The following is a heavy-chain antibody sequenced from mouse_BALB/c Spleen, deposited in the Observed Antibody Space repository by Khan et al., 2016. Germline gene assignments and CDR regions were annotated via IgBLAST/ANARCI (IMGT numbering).Heavy chain of an antibody. CDR1: DYSITSDYA. CDR3: ARWVDY. Sequence: EVKLEVSGPGLVKPSQSLSLTCTVTDYSITSDYAWNWIRQFPGNKLEWMGYISYSGNTNYNPSLKSRISITRDTSKNQFFLQLISVTTEDTATYFCARWVDYWGQGTTLTVSS. V-gene: IGHV3-2*02. CDR2: ISYSGNT. J-gene: IGHJ2*01.